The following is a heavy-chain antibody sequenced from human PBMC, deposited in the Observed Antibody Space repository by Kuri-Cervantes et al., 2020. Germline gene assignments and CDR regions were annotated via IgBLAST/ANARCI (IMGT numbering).Heavy chain of an antibody. V-gene: IGHV4-34*01. CDR3: ARGAHSSSWTTGFGY. D-gene: IGHD6-13*01. J-gene: IGHJ4*02. Sequence: ESLKISCAVYGGSFSGYYWSWIRQPPGKGLEWIGEINHSGSTNQNPSLKSRVTISVDTSKNQFSLKLSSVTAADTAVYYCARGAHSSSWTTGFGYWGQGTLVTVSS. CDR2: INHSGST. CDR1: GGSFSGYY.